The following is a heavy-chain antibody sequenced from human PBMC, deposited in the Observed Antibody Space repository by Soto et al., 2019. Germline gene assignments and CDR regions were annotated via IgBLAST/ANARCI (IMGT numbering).Heavy chain of an antibody. V-gene: IGHV4-30-2*01. Sequence: QLQLQESGSGLVKPSQTLSLTCAVSGGSISSGTYAWSWIRQPPGEGLEWIGYIFHSGHTYYNPSPKSRVTISIDTSKNQFSLKLSSVTAADTAVYYCVRDGDYYDSAGYLTIWGQWTMVTVYS. J-gene: IGHJ3*02. D-gene: IGHD3-22*01. CDR2: IFHSGHT. CDR1: GGSISSGTYA. CDR3: VRDGDYYDSAGYLTI.